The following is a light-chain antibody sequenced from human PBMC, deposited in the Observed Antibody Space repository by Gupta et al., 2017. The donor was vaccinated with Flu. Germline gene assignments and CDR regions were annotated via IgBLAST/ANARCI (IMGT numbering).Light chain of an antibody. CDR3: QQYDNLRS. J-gene: IGKJ4*01. V-gene: IGKV1-33*01. CDR2: DSS. Sequence: DIQMTQSPSSLSASVGDRVTITCQASQDINNYLNWYQHKPGKAPKLLIYDSSNLETGVPSRFSGSGSGTDFTLTSSSLQAEDTAKYYCQQYDNLRSFGGGTKVEIK. CDR1: QDINNY.